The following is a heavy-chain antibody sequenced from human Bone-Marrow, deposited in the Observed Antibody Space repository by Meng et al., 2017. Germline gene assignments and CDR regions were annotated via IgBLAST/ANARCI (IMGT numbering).Heavy chain of an antibody. Sequence: SLKISCAASGFTFDDYAMHWVRQAPGKGLEWVSGISWNSGSIGYADSVKGRFTISRGNAKNSLYLQMNSLRAEDTALYYCAKQHWNDGYYYYGMDVWGQGTTVTVSS. CDR1: GFTFDDYA. V-gene: IGHV3-9*01. J-gene: IGHJ6*02. D-gene: IGHD1-1*01. CDR2: ISWNSGSI. CDR3: AKQHWNDGYYYYGMDV.